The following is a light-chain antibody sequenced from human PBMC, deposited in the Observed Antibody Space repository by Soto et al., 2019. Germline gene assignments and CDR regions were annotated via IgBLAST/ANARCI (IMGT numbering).Light chain of an antibody. CDR1: SSNIGAGYD. Sequence: QSVLTQPPSVSGAPGQRVTISCTGSSSNIGAGYDVHWYQQLPGTAPKLLIYGNSNRPSGVPDRFSGSKSGTSASLAITGLQAEDEADYYCQSYDSSPAKVFGTGTMVTVL. V-gene: IGLV1-40*01. J-gene: IGLJ1*01. CDR3: QSYDSSPAKV. CDR2: GNS.